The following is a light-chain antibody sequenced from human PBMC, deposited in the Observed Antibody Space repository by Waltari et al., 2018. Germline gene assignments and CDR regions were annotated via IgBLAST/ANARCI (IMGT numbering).Light chain of an antibody. CDR1: QDISNY. CDR2: GAS. Sequence: DIQVTQSPSAMSASVGARVTITCRASQDISNYLAWFQQRPGKVPKRLIYGASRLQDGVPSRFSGSGSWKEFPLTISSLQPGDFATYFCLQHDSFPWTFGQGTKVEF. CDR3: LQHDSFPWT. J-gene: IGKJ1*01. V-gene: IGKV1-17*03.